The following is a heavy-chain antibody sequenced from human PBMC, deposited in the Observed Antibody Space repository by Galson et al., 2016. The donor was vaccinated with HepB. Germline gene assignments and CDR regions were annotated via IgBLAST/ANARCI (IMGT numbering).Heavy chain of an antibody. CDR1: GFTVSGKY. CDR2: IFSFDAT. V-gene: IGHV3-53*01. Sequence: SLRLSCAASGFTVSGKYMSWARLAPGKGLEWVSAIFSFDATFYRDSVKGRFTIFRDTSRNTLYLQMDNLRADDTANYYCEGFPDPLDIWGLGTMVTVS. CDR3: EGFPDPLDI. J-gene: IGHJ3*02.